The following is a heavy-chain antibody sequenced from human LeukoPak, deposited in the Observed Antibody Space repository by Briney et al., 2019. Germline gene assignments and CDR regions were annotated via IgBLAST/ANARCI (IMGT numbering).Heavy chain of an antibody. J-gene: IGHJ4*02. CDR3: ARLLLLWFGEYAPFDY. Sequence: KPGGSLRLSCAASGFTFSDYYMSWIRQAPGKGLEWVSYISSSSYTNYADSVKGRFTISRDNAKNSLYLQMNSLRAEDTAVYYCARLLLLWFGEYAPFDYWGQGTLVTVSS. CDR2: ISSSSYT. D-gene: IGHD3-10*01. CDR1: GFTFSDYY. V-gene: IGHV3-11*06.